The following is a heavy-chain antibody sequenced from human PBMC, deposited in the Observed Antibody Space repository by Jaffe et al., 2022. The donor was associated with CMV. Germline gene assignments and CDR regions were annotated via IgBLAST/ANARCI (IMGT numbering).Heavy chain of an antibody. CDR2: IWYDGSNK. V-gene: IGHV3-33*08. Sequence: QVQLVESGGGVVQPGRSLRLSCAASGFTFSSYGMHWVRQAPGKGLEWVAVIWYDGSNKYYADSVKGRFTISRDNSKNTLYLQMNSLRAEDTAVYYCARDFYYYDSSGYLFQHWGQGTLVTVSS. CDR3: ARDFYYYDSSGYLFQH. CDR1: GFTFSSYG. J-gene: IGHJ1*01. D-gene: IGHD3-22*01.